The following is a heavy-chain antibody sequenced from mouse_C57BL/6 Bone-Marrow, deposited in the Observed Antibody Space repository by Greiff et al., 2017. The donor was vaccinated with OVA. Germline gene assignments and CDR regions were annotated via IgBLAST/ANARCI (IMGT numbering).Heavy chain of an antibody. CDR3: ASFYDYDWFAY. V-gene: IGHV1-82*01. CDR2: LYPGDGDT. CDR1: GSAFSSSW. Sequence: GASVTISCTASGSAFSSSWLTWVTQRPGPGLAWIGRLYPGDGDTNYNGKFKGKATLTADKSSSTAYMQLSSLTSEDSAVYFCASFYDYDWFAYWGQGTLVTVSA. D-gene: IGHD2-4*01. J-gene: IGHJ3*01.